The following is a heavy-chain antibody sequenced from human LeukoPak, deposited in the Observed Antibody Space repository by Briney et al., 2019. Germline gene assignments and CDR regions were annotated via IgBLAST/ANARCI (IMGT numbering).Heavy chain of an antibody. Sequence: ASVKVSCKASGYTFSTYPINWVRQAPGQGLEWMGWINTNTGSPTYAQGLTGRFVFSLDTSVSTAYLQISSLKAEDTAVYYCARAVGSSSWYRYYFDYWGQGTLVTVSS. CDR2: INTNTGSP. J-gene: IGHJ4*02. D-gene: IGHD6-13*01. CDR1: GYTFSTYP. V-gene: IGHV7-4-1*02. CDR3: ARAVGSSSWYRYYFDY.